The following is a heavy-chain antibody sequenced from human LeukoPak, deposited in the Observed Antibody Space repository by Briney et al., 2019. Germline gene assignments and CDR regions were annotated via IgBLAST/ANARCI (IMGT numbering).Heavy chain of an antibody. D-gene: IGHD5-12*01. CDR3: AREDSGYDYSPFYY. CDR1: GGSISNYY. Sequence: PSETLSLTCTVSGGSISNYYWSWIRQPPGKGLERLGYIYHTGSTSYNPSLKGRVIMSVETSQNQFSLKLFSVTAADTAVYYCAREDSGYDYSPFYYWGQGILVTVSS. J-gene: IGHJ4*02. V-gene: IGHV4-59*01. CDR2: IYHTGST.